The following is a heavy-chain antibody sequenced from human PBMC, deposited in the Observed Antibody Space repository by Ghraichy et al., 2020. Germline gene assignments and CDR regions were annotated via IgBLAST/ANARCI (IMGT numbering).Heavy chain of an antibody. CDR1: GGSFSGYY. J-gene: IGHJ4*02. V-gene: IGHV4-34*01. Sequence: SETLSLTCAVYGGSFSGYYWSWIRQPPGKGLEWIGEINHSGSTNYNPSLKSRVTISVDTSKNQFSLKLSSVTAADTAVYYCARDGKGYCSGGSCYSEDYWGQGTLVTVSS. D-gene: IGHD2-15*01. CDR2: INHSGST. CDR3: ARDGKGYCSGGSCYSEDY.